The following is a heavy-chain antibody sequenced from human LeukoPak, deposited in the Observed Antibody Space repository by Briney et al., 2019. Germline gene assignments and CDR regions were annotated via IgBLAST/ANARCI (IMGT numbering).Heavy chain of an antibody. CDR2: IYYSGST. Sequence: PSETLSLTCTVSGGSISSYYWSWIRQPPGKGLEWSGYIYYSGSTNYNPSLKRRVTISVDTSKNHFSLKLSSVTAADTAVYYCARGIAVADDAFDIWGQGTMVTVSS. V-gene: IGHV4-59*01. J-gene: IGHJ3*02. CDR3: ARGIAVADDAFDI. CDR1: GGSISSYY. D-gene: IGHD6-19*01.